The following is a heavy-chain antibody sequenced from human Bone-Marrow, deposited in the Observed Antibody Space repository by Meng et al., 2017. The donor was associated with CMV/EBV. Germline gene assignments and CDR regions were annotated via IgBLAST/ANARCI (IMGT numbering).Heavy chain of an antibody. J-gene: IGHJ5*02. CDR3: ARDKIAVRPGWFDP. CDR1: GYMFNTYG. V-gene: IGHV1-18*01. D-gene: IGHD6-6*01. Sequence: QVQLVQSGAEVKKPGASVTVPSKASGYMFNTYGISWVRQAPGQGLEWMGWISVYNGNTKYAQTVQGRVTMTTDTSTSTVYMELTSLRSDDTAVYYCARDKIAVRPGWFDPWGQGTLVTVSS. CDR2: ISVYNGNT.